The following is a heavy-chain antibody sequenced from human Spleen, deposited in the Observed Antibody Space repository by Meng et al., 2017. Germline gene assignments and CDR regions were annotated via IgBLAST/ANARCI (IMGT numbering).Heavy chain of an antibody. J-gene: IGHJ3*02. CDR2: VSAYNGNT. CDR1: GYTFTSYG. V-gene: IGHV1-18*01. Sequence: ASVKVSCKASGYTFTSYGISWVRQAPGQGLEWMGWVSAYNGNTKYPQKLQGRVNMTTDTSTSTAYMELRSLRSDDTAVYYCARDYMVYTEILPTDALDIWGRGTMVTVSS. D-gene: IGHD2-8*01. CDR3: ARDYMVYTEILPTDALDI.